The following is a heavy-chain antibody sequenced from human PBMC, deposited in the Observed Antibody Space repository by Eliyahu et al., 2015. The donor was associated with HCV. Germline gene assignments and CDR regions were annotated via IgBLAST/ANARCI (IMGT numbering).Heavy chain of an antibody. Sequence: QVQLVESXGGVVQPGKSLRLSCAASGFIFSSYGMXWVRQAPGKGXEWXAVXSYDGSEKYYSDSVKGRFTISRDNSKNTLYLQMNGLRAEDTAVYYCAKDRPLEWVLRSLSYFFDNWGQGTLVTVSS. CDR2: XSYDGSEK. CDR1: GFIFSSYG. D-gene: IGHD3-3*01. CDR3: AKDRPLEWVLRSLSYFFDN. J-gene: IGHJ4*02. V-gene: IGHV3-30*18.